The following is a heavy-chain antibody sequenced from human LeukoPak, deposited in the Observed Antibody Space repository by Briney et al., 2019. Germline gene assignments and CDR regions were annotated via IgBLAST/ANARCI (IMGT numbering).Heavy chain of an antibody. J-gene: IGHJ4*02. V-gene: IGHV3-30-3*01. D-gene: IGHD6-19*01. CDR3: ATPYTSGWSLYFDN. CDR1: GCTFSSYA. CDR2: ISHDGSNK. Sequence: PGRSLRLSCAASGCTFSSYAMHWVRQAPDKGLEWVAVISHDGSNKYYADSVKGRFSISRDNSKNTLYLQMNGLRAEETAMYYCATPYTSGWSLYFDNWGQGTLVTVSS.